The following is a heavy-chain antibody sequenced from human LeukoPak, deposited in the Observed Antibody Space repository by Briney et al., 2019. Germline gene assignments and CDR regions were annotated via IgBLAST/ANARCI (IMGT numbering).Heavy chain of an antibody. CDR2: VSYDGGSK. CDR1: GFAFSSYA. V-gene: IGHV3-30-3*01. D-gene: IGHD3-16*01. Sequence: TGRSLRLSCAASGFAFSSYAMHWVRQGPGKGLEWVALVSYDGGSKYYADSVKGRFTISRDNSKNTLYLQMNSLRAEDTAVYYCARERGNWFDPWGQGTLVTVSS. J-gene: IGHJ5*02. CDR3: ARERGNWFDP.